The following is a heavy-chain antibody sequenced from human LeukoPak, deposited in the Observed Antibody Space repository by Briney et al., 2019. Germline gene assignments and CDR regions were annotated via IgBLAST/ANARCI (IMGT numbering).Heavy chain of an antibody. V-gene: IGHV4-34*01. J-gene: IGHJ5*02. CDR1: GGSFSGYY. CDR2: INHSGST. CDR3: ARRGDQLLSRSWFDP. Sequence: PSETLSLTCAVYGGSFSGYYWSWIRQPPGKGLEWIGEINHSGSTDYNPSLKSRVTISVDTSKNQFSLKLSSVTAADTAVYYCARRGDQLLSRSWFDPWGQGTLVTVSS. D-gene: IGHD2-2*01.